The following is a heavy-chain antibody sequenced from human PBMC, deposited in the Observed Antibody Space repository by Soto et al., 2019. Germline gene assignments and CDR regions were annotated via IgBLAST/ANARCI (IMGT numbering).Heavy chain of an antibody. D-gene: IGHD3-3*01. V-gene: IGHV3-73*01. Sequence: EVQLVESGGGLVQPGGSLKLSCAASGFTFSGSAMHWVRQASGKGLEWVGRIRSKGNNYATAYGASLKGRFTISRDDSKNTAYLQMNSLKTEDTAVYYWSRQASDFWSGKPQYYMDVWGKGTTVTVSS. CDR2: IRSKGNNYAT. CDR1: GFTFSGSA. CDR3: SRQASDFWSGKPQYYMDV. J-gene: IGHJ6*03.